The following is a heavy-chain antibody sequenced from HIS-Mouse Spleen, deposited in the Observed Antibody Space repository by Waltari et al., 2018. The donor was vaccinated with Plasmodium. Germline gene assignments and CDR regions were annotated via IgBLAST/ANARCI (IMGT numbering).Heavy chain of an antibody. CDR1: GFTFRRSD. CDR2: IGTAGDT. Sequence: EVQLVESGGGLVQPGGSLSLSCAASGFTFRRSDLHGVTQATGKGLEWVSAIGTAGDTYYPGSVKGRFTISRENAKNSLYLQMNSLRAGDTAVYYCARGPTYSSSYYFDYWGQGTLVTVSS. D-gene: IGHD6-6*01. CDR3: ARGPTYSSSYYFDY. J-gene: IGHJ4*02. V-gene: IGHV3-13*01.